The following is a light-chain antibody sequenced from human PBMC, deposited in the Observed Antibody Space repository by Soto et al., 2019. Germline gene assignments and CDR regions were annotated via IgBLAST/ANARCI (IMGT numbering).Light chain of an antibody. CDR3: QQYGISLFT. J-gene: IGKJ3*01. CDR1: QSVSSKY. Sequence: EIVLTQSPGTLSLSPGERATLSCRASQSVSSKYLAWYQQKPGQAPRVLIYGTSIRASGVPERFSGGGSGTDFTITITRLEPEDFEVYYCQQYGISLFTFAPGTNVDIK. V-gene: IGKV3-20*01. CDR2: GTS.